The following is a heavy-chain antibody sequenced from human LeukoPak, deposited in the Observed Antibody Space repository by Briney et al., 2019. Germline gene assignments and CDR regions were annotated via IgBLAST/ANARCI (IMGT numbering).Heavy chain of an antibody. J-gene: IGHJ6*02. V-gene: IGHV3-21*01. Sequence: NSGGSLRLSCAASGFTFSSYSMNWVRQAPGKGLEWVSSISSSDSYIYYADSVKGRFTISRDSAKNSLYLQMNSLRAEDTAVYYCARGDRAREYYYYAMDVWGQGTTVTVSS. CDR2: ISSSDSYI. CDR1: GFTFSSYS. CDR3: ARGDRAREYYYYAMDV. D-gene: IGHD3-22*01.